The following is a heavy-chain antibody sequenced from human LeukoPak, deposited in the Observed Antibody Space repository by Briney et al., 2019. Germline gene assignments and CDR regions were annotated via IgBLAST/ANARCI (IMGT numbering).Heavy chain of an antibody. Sequence: GASVKVSCKASGYTFTSYGISWVRQAPGQGLEWMGWISAYNGNTNYAQKLQGRVTMTTDTSTSTAYMELRSLRSDDTAVYYCARDPYDFWSGYSVESPNWFDPWGQGTLVTVSS. CDR2: ISAYNGNT. CDR3: ARDPYDFWSGYSVESPNWFDP. J-gene: IGHJ5*02. CDR1: GYTFTSYG. V-gene: IGHV1-18*01. D-gene: IGHD3-3*01.